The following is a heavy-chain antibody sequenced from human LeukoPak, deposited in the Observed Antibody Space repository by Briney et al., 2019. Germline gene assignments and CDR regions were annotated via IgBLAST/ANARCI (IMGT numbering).Heavy chain of an antibody. CDR2: ISGSGGST. CDR1: GFTFSSYA. Sequence: PVGSLRLSCAASGFTFSSYAMSWVRQAPGKGLEWVSAISGSGGSTYYADSVKGRFTISRDNSKNTLYLQTNSLRAEDTAVYYCAKGLWIQLWLGGQGTLVTVSS. J-gene: IGHJ4*02. V-gene: IGHV3-23*01. D-gene: IGHD5-18*01. CDR3: AKGLWIQLWL.